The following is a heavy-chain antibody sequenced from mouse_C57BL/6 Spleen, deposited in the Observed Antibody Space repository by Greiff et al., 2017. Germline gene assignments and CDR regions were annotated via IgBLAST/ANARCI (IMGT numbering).Heavy chain of an antibody. CDR3: ARYEPELTGTGAMDD. Sequence: QVQLKQSGAELVKPGASVKLSCKASGYTFTEYTIHWVKQRSGQGLEWIGWFYPGSGSIKYNEKFKDKDTLTADKSSSTAYMELSRLTSEDSAVXFGARYEPELTGTGAMDDWGKGTSVTVSS. CDR1: GYTFTEYT. V-gene: IGHV1-62-2*01. J-gene: IGHJ4*01. D-gene: IGHD4-1*01. CDR2: FYPGSGSI.